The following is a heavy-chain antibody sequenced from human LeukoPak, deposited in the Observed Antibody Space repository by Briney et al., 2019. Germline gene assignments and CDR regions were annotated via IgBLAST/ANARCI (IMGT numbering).Heavy chain of an antibody. CDR3: AIDHATGLYYFDY. J-gene: IGHJ4*02. D-gene: IGHD7-27*01. Sequence: PGGSLRLSCVASGFTFSSYWMHWVRQDPRKGLVWVSRINGDGRNINYADSVRGRFTISRDNAKNTLYLQMNSLRAEDTAVYYCAIDHATGLYYFDYWGQGTLVTVSS. V-gene: IGHV3-74*01. CDR1: GFTFSSYW. CDR2: INGDGRNI.